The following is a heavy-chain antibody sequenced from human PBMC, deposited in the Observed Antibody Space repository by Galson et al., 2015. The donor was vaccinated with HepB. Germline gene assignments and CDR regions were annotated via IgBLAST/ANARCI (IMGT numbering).Heavy chain of an antibody. CDR1: GFVFSRFV. CDR3: VRGRMTRAFDP. V-gene: IGHV3-64D*08. J-gene: IGHJ5*02. CDR2: ISSHGDTI. D-gene: IGHD3-16*01. Sequence: SLRLSCAASGFVFSRFVIYWVRQAPGKGMEFVSGISSHGDTIYYADSVKDRFTITRDNSKNTLYLEMRSLRSSDTAIYFCVRGRMTRAFDPWGQGTLVTVSS.